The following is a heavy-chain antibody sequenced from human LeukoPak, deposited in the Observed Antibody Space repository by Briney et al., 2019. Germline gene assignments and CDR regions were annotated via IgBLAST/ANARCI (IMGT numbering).Heavy chain of an antibody. CDR3: ARVIGVWGSYRYAFDY. V-gene: IGHV3-74*01. CDR1: GFTFSSYW. Sequence: GGSLRLSCAASGFTFSSYWMHWVRQAPGKGLVWVSRISSDGSSTSYADSVKGRFTISRDNAKNTLYLQMNSLRAEDTAVYYCARVIGVWGSYRYAFDYWGQGTLVTVSS. J-gene: IGHJ4*02. CDR2: ISSDGSST. D-gene: IGHD3-16*02.